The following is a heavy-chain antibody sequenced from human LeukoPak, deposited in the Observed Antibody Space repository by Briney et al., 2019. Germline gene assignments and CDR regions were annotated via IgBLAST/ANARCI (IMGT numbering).Heavy chain of an antibody. CDR2: INHSGST. CDR1: GGSFSGYY. CDR3: ARGSRGCSSTSCYVLSDYYYGMDV. D-gene: IGHD2-2*01. Sequence: SETLSLTCAVYGGSFSGYYWSWIRQPPGKGLEWIGGINHSGSTNYNPSLKSRVTISVDTSKNQFSLKLSSVTAADTAVYYCARGSRGCSSTSCYVLSDYYYGMDVWGQGTTVTVSS. V-gene: IGHV4-34*01. J-gene: IGHJ6*02.